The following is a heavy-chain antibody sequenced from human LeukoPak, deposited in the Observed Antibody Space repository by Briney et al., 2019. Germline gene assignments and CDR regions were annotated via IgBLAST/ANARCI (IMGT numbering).Heavy chain of an antibody. CDR3: AAIGRRGYNWTGVDY. D-gene: IGHD5-24*01. V-gene: IGHV3-9*01. CDR2: ISWNSGSI. J-gene: IGHJ4*02. Sequence: PGRSLRLSRVPSGFTFDDYALHWVRQAPRKGLEWVSGISWNSGSIGYADSVKGRFTISRDNAKNSLYLQMNSLRAEDTALYYCAAIGRRGYNWTGVDYWGQGTLVTVSS. CDR1: GFTFDDYA.